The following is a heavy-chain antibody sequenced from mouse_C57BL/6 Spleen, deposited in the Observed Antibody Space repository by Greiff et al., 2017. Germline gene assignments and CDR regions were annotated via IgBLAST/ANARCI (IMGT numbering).Heavy chain of an antibody. CDR1: GFSLTSYG. V-gene: IGHV2-6*01. J-gene: IGHJ1*03. D-gene: IGHD2-2*01. Sequence: QVQLQQSGPGLVAPSQSLSITCTVSGFSLTSYGVDWVRQSPGKGLEWLGVIWGVGSTNYNSALKSRMSISKDNSKSQVFLKMNSLQTDDTAMYYCARRNYGYDWYFDVWGTGTTVTVSS. CDR2: IWGVGST. CDR3: ARRNYGYDWYFDV.